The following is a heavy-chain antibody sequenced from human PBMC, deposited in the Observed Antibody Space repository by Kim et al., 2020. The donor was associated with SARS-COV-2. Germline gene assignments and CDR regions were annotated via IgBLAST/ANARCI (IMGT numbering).Heavy chain of an antibody. D-gene: IGHD1-1*01. CDR2: ISAYNGNT. V-gene: IGHV1-18*01. CDR3: ARDLAGTTREGAFDI. CDR1: GYTFTSYG. J-gene: IGHJ3*02. Sequence: ASVKVSCKASGYTFTSYGISWVRQAPGQGLEWMGWISAYNGNTNYAQKLQGRVTMTTDTSTSTAYMELRSLRSDDTAVYYCARDLAGTTREGAFDIWGQGTMVTVSS.